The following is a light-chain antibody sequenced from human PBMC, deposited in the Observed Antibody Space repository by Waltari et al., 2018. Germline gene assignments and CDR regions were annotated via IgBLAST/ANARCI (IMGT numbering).Light chain of an antibody. V-gene: IGLV2-14*03. CDR2: DVS. CDR3: SSFTSTTTLI. J-gene: IGLJ2*01. CDR1: SSDVGGYNS. Sequence: QSALTQPASVSGSPGQSIAISCTGTSSDVGGYNSVSWYQQHPGKVPKLVIYDVSNRPSGVSNRFSGSKSGNTASLTISGLQADDEADYYCSSFTSTTTLIFGGGTK.